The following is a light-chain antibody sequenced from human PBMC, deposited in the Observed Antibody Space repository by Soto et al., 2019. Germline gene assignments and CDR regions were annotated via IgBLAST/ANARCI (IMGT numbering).Light chain of an antibody. CDR2: GAS. J-gene: IGKJ5*01. V-gene: IGKV3-20*01. CDR1: QSFSSSF. Sequence: EIVLTQSPGTLSLSPGDRATLSCRASQSFSSSFLAWYQQRRGQAPRLLIYGASSRATGIPDRFSASGSGTDFTLTIRRLEPEDFVVYYCQQFGSSPITFGQGTRLEIK. CDR3: QQFGSSPIT.